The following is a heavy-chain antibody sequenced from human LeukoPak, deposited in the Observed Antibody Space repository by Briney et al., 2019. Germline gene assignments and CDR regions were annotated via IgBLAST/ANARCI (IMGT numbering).Heavy chain of an antibody. CDR3: ARGILPYYYDSSGYYYNWFDP. V-gene: IGHV1-46*01. D-gene: IGHD3-22*01. CDR2: INPSGGST. CDR1: GYTFTSYY. J-gene: IGHJ5*02. Sequence: ASVKVSCKASGYTFTSYYMHWVRQAPGQGLERMGIINPSGGSTSYAQKFQGRVTMTRDTSTSTVYMELSSLRSEDTAVYYCARGILPYYYDSSGYYYNWFDPWGQGTLVTVSS.